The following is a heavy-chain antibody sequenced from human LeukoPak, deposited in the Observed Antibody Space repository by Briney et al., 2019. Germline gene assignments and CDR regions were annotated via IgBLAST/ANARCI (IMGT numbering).Heavy chain of an antibody. CDR2: IDTSGNT. J-gene: IGHJ4*02. V-gene: IGHV4-4*07. D-gene: IGHD2-2*01. CDR3: ARRGYCSSTSCREYYFDY. CDR1: GGSISSYY. Sequence: PSETLSLTCTVSGGSISSYYWSWIRQPAGKGLEWIGRIDTSGNTNYKPSLKSRVTMSVDTSKNQFALKLSSVTAADTAVYYCARRGYCSSTSCREYYFDYWGQGTLVTVSS.